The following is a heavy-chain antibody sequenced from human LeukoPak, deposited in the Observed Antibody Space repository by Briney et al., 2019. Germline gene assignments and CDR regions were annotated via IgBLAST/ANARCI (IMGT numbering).Heavy chain of an antibody. CDR3: ARDRSPDSSSWEYYFDY. Sequence: PGGSLRLSCAASGFTFDDYGMSWVRQAPGKGLEWVSGINWNGGSTGYADSVKGRFTISRDNAKNSLYLQMNSLRAEDTALYYCARDRSPDSSSWEYYFDYWGQGTLVTVSS. J-gene: IGHJ4*02. V-gene: IGHV3-20*04. CDR2: INWNGGST. CDR1: GFTFDDYG. D-gene: IGHD6-13*01.